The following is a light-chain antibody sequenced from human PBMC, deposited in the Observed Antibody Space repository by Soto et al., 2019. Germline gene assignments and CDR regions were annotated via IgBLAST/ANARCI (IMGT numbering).Light chain of an antibody. Sequence: EIVMTQPPATLSVSPGDRATLSCRASQSVNSNLAWYQQKPGQTPRLLMYGASTRATGIPARFSGSGSGTEFTLTISSLQSEDFAVYYCQQYNYWWTFGQGTKVEIK. CDR1: QSVNSN. V-gene: IGKV3-15*01. CDR2: GAS. CDR3: QQYNYWWT. J-gene: IGKJ1*01.